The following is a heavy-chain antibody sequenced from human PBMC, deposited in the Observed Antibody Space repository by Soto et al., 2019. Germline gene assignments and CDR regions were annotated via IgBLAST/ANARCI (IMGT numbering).Heavy chain of an antibody. D-gene: IGHD5-12*01. CDR2: MYYSGTT. CDR3: ARAPPYGYVTWFDP. CDR1: GGSISSSSYF. V-gene: IGHV4-39*07. Sequence: ETLSLTCTVSGGSISSSSYFWGWIRQPPGKGLEWIGSMYYSGTTYYNPSLKSRVTISVDTSKNQFSLKLSSVTAADTAVYYWARAPPYGYVTWFDPWGQGTMVTVS. J-gene: IGHJ5*02.